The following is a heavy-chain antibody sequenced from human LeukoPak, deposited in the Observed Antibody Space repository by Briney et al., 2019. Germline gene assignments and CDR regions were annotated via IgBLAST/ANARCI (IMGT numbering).Heavy chain of an antibody. CDR1: GYTLTELS. J-gene: IGHJ4*02. V-gene: IGHV1-24*01. D-gene: IGHD3-22*01. CDR2: LDPEDGET. Sequence: GASVKVSCKVSGYTLTELSMHWVRQAPGKGLEWMGGLDPEDGETIYAQKFQGRVTMTEDTSTDTAYMELSSLRSEDTAVYYCATLSLKRYYYDSSGYPDVWGQGTLVTVSS. CDR3: ATLSLKRYYYDSSGYPDV.